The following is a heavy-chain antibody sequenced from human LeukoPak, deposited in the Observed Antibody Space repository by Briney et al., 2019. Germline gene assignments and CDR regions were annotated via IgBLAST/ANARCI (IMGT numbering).Heavy chain of an antibody. CDR1: GGSFSGYY. CDR2: ISGSGGST. J-gene: IGHJ4*02. D-gene: IGHD5-18*01. Sequence: PSETLSLTCAVYGGSFSGYYWSWIRQPPGKGLEWVSAISGSGGSTYYADSVKGRFTISRDNSKNTLYLQMNSLRAEDTAVYYCAKDSGYSYGYFDYWGQGTLVTVSS. V-gene: IGHV3-23*01. CDR3: AKDSGYSYGYFDY.